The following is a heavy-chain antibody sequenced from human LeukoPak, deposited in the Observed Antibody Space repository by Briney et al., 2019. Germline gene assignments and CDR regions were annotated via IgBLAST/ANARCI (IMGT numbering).Heavy chain of an antibody. CDR1: GFTFSSYS. CDR2: ISSSRSYI. J-gene: IGHJ4*02. V-gene: IGHV3-21*01. Sequence: PGGSLRLSCAASGFTFSSYSVNWVRQAPGKGLGWVSYISSSRSYIYYADSVKGRFTISRDNAKNSLYLQMNSLRAEDTAVYYCARVSVDTAMVTPAGFDYWGQGNLVTVSS. D-gene: IGHD5-18*01. CDR3: ARVSVDTAMVTPAGFDY.